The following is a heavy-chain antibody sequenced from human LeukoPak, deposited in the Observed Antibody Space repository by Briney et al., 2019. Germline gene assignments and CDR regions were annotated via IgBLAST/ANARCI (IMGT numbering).Heavy chain of an antibody. CDR1: GGSFSGYY. CDR3: ARGSGDYYDSSGYYYNDY. J-gene: IGHJ4*02. Sequence: SETLSLTCAVYGGSFSGYYWSWIRQPPGKGLEWIGEINHSGSTNYNPSLKSRVTMSVDTSKNQFSLKLSSVTAADTAVYYCARGSGDYYDSSGYYYNDYWGQGTLVTVSS. D-gene: IGHD3-22*01. CDR2: INHSGST. V-gene: IGHV4-34*01.